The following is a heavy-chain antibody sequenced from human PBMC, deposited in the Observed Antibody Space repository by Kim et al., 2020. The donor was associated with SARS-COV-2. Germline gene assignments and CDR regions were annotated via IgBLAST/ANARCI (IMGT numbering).Heavy chain of an antibody. CDR2: IIPILGIA. V-gene: IGHV1-69*04. J-gene: IGHJ4*02. D-gene: IGHD1-7*01. CDR1: GGTFSSYA. Sequence: SVKVSCKASGGTFSSYAISWVRQAPGQGLEWMGRIIPILGIANYAQKFQGRVTITADKSTSTAYMELSSLRSEDTAVYYCARDLTGTKSFDYWGQGTLVTVSS. CDR3: ARDLTGTKSFDY.